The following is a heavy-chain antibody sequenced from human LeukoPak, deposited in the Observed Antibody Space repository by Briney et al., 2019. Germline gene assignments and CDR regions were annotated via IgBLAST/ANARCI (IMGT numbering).Heavy chain of an antibody. CDR3: ASSDDYGGNRFDY. Sequence: GGSLRLSCAASGFTFSIYSMNWVRQPPGKGLECVSYISSSSTSIYYADSVKRRFTISRDNAKNSLYLQMNSLRDDDTAVYYCASSDDYGGNRFDYWGQGTLVTVSS. CDR2: ISSSSTSI. D-gene: IGHD4-23*01. CDR1: GFTFSIYS. V-gene: IGHV3-48*02. J-gene: IGHJ4*02.